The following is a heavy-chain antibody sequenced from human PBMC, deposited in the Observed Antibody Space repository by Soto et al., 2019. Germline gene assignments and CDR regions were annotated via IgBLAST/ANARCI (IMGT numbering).Heavy chain of an antibody. Sequence: QVQLQASGPGLVKPSETLFLTCTVSGVSVSSNSYYWTWIRQPPGKGLEWIGYTHYSGSTDYNSSLKSRVDISLDTSRNQFSLNLNSVTAADTAVYYCAGGLRWSDFWGQGTLVPVSS. J-gene: IGHJ5*01. D-gene: IGHD4-17*01. V-gene: IGHV4-61*01. CDR2: THYSGST. CDR1: GVSVSSNSYY. CDR3: AGGLRWSDF.